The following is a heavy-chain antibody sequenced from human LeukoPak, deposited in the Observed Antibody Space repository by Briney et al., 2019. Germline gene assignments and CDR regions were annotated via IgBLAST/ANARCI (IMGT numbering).Heavy chain of an antibody. CDR2: INPNSGGT. V-gene: IGHV1-2*02. CDR1: GYMFTGYY. CDR3: ARGYCSGDCFTPFDY. J-gene: IGHJ4*02. D-gene: IGHD2-21*02. Sequence: GASVKVSCKASGYMFTGYYMHWVRQAPGQGLEWMGWINPNSGGTNYAQKFQGRVTMTRDTSISTAYMGLSSLRSDDTAVYYCARGYCSGDCFTPFDYWGQGTLVTVSS.